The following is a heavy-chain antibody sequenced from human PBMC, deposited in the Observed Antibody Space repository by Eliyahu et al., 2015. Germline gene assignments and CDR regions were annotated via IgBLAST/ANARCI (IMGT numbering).Heavy chain of an antibody. V-gene: IGHV3-23*04. CDR3: AKEPAPYYYGSGLSFFY. Sequence: EVQLVESGGGLVQPGGSLRLSCAASGFTFSXXAMXWVRQAPGKGLEWVSAXSGRGGSTYYADSVKGRFTISRDNSKNTLYLQMNSLRAEDTAVYYCAKEPAPYYYGSGLSFFYWGQGTLVTVSS. D-gene: IGHD3-10*01. CDR2: XSGRGGST. J-gene: IGHJ4*02. CDR1: GFTFSXXA.